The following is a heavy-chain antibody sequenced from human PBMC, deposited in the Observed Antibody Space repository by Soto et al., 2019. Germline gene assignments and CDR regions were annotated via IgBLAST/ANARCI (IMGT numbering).Heavy chain of an antibody. V-gene: IGHV1-58*02. CDR1: GYTFSRYN. D-gene: IGHD1-1*01. CDR2: IIVGSGNT. Sequence: SVKVSCKTPGYTFSRYNIHWVRQAPGQSLEWIGWIIVGSGNTNYAQNFQGRVTITRDMSTSTAYMELSSLRSEDTAVYYCAADYWNQGLFDYWGQGTLVTVS. CDR3: AADYWNQGLFDY. J-gene: IGHJ4*02.